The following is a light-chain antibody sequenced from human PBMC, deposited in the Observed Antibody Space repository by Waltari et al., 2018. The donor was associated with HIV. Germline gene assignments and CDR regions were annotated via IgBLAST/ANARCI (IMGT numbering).Light chain of an antibody. J-gene: IGLJ2*01. Sequence: SHVLTQSPSVSVAPGKTARITCGGQNTGSKSVNWYQQQPGQAPVMVIYHDTDRPSGIPDRFSGSNSEDTATLTIRRVEAGDEADYYCQVWDTNTDQYVIFGGGTNLAV. V-gene: IGLV3-21*01. CDR3: QVWDTNTDQYVI. CDR1: NTGSKS. CDR2: HDT.